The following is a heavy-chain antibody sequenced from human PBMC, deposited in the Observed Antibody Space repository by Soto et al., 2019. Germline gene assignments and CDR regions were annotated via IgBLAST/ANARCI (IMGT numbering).Heavy chain of an antibody. Sequence: PGGSLRLSCVACDFSFRNYGMHWVRQAPGKGLEWVADISYDGRNKYYAESVKGRFTISRDNSKNTLYLQMNSLRTEDTAVYYCAKDWRWEQQIYGMNVWGQGTTVTVSS. CDR2: ISYDGRNK. J-gene: IGHJ6*02. CDR1: DFSFRNYG. CDR3: AKDWRWEQQIYGMNV. D-gene: IGHD1-26*01. V-gene: IGHV3-30*18.